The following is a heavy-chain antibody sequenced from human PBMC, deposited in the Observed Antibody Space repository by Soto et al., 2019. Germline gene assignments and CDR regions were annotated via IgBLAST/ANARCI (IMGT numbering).Heavy chain of an antibody. CDR1: GFTFSSYG. CDR2: IWYDGSNK. J-gene: IGHJ6*03. V-gene: IGHV3-33*01. D-gene: IGHD2-8*01. CDR3: ARGYCTNGLCYYYYYYMDV. Sequence: QVQLVESGGGVVQPGRSLRLSCAASGFTFSSYGMHWVRQAPGKGLEWVAVIWYDGSNKYYADSVKGRFTISRDNSKNTLSLQMNSLRAEDTAVYYCARGYCTNGLCYYYYYYMDVWGKGTTVTVSS.